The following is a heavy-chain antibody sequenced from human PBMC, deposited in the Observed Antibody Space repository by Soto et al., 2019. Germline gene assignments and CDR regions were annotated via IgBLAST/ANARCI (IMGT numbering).Heavy chain of an antibody. D-gene: IGHD3-16*01. CDR1: GFTFSSYG. CDR3: ARDGA. J-gene: IGHJ3*01. Sequence: QVQLVASGGGVVQPGRSLRLSCAASGFTFSSYGMHWVRQAPGKGLEWVAVIWYDGRNKYYADSVRGRFTISRDNSKNTLYLQMNSLRAEDTAVYYGARDGAWGQGTMVTVSS. CDR2: IWYDGRNK. V-gene: IGHV3-33*01.